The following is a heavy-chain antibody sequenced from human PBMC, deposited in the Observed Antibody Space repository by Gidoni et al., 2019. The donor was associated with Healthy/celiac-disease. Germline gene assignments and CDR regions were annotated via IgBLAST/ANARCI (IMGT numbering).Heavy chain of an antibody. J-gene: IGHJ5*02. CDR2: IYYSGST. D-gene: IGHD3-22*01. V-gene: IGHV4-39*01. CDR3: ARRDYYDSSGRLSWFDP. Sequence: QLQLQESGPGLVKPSETLSLTCTVSGGSISSSSYYWGWIRQPPGKGLEWIGSIYYSGSTYYNPSLKSRVTISVDTSKNQLSLKLSSVTAADTAVYYCARRDYYDSSGRLSWFDPWGQGTLVTVSS. CDR1: GGSISSSSYY.